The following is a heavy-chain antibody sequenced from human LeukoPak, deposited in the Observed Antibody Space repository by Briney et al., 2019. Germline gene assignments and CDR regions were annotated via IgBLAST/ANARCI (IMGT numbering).Heavy chain of an antibody. V-gene: IGHV3-23*01. CDR3: AKDHEYSYVYDAFDI. CDR2: MSGSGGST. CDR1: EFTFTTYG. Sequence: PGGSLRLSCAASEFTFTTYGMHWVRQAPGKGLEWVSGMSGSGGSTYYADSVKGRFTISRDNSKNTPYLQMNTLRAEDTAVYYCAKDHEYSYVYDAFDIWGQGTLVTVSS. D-gene: IGHD3-16*01. J-gene: IGHJ3*02.